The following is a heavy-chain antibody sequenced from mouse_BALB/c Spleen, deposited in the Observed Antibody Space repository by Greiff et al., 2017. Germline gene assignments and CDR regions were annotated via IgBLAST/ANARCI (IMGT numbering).Heavy chain of an antibody. CDR1: GFTFSSYG. Sequence: EVQLVESGGDLVKPGGSLKLSCAASGFTFSSYGMSWVRQTPDKRLEWVATISSGGSYTYYPDSVKGRFTISRDNAKNTLYLQMSSLKSEDTAMYYCARHHYGNYGYFDVWGAGTTVTVSS. D-gene: IGHD2-1*01. V-gene: IGHV5-6*01. CDR3: ARHHYGNYGYFDV. J-gene: IGHJ1*01. CDR2: ISSGGSYT.